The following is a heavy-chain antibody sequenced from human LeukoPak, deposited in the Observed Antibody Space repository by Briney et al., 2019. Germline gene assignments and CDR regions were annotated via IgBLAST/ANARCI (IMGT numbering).Heavy chain of an antibody. CDR1: GESLNNYY. CDR3: ARGAWATRLGS. V-gene: IGHV4-34*01. CDR2: IYESGST. Sequence: ETLSLTCAVYGESLNNYYWSWIRQPPGKGLEWIGEIYESGSTEYNPSLKSRVTISMVPSKQQFSLSLTSVTAADTAVYYCARGAWATRLGSWGLGTPVIVSS. D-gene: IGHD2-15*01. J-gene: IGHJ4*02.